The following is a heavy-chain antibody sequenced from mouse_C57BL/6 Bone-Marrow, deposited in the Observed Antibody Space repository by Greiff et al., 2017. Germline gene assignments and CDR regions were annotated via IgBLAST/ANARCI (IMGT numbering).Heavy chain of an antibody. D-gene: IGHD1-1*01. CDR1: GFNIKDDY. CDR2: LDPENGDT. J-gene: IGHJ1*03. V-gene: IGHV14-4*01. Sequence: EVQLQQSGAELVRPGASVKLSCTASGFNIKDDYMHWVKQRPEQGLEWIGWLDPENGDTEYASKFQGKATITADTSSNTAYLQLSSLTSEDTAVYYCTTYGSSPYGYFDVWGTGTTVTVSS. CDR3: TTYGSSPYGYFDV.